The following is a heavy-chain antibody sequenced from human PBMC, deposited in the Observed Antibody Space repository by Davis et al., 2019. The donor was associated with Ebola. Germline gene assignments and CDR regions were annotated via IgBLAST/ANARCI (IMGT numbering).Heavy chain of an antibody. CDR2: INAGNGNT. CDR3: AREKNVLRFLEWGGYGMDV. CDR1: GYTFTSYA. V-gene: IGHV1-3*01. D-gene: IGHD3-3*01. Sequence: ASVKVSCKASGYTFTSYAMHWVGQAPGQRLEWMGWINAGNGNTKYSQKFQGRVTITRDTSASTAYMELSSLRSEDTAVYYCAREKNVLRFLEWGGYGMDVWGQGTTVTVSS. J-gene: IGHJ6*02.